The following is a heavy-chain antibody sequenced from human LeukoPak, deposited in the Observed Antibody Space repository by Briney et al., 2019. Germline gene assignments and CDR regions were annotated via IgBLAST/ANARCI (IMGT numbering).Heavy chain of an antibody. J-gene: IGHJ6*03. D-gene: IGHD3-3*01. CDR2: ISAYNGNT. Sequence: GASVKVSCKAFGYTFTSYGISWVRQAPGQGLEWMGWISAYNGNTNYAQKLQGRVTMTTDTSTSTAYMELRSLRSDDTAVYYCARGTPNYDFWSGYNYYYYYYMDVWGKGTTVTVSS. CDR1: GYTFTSYG. V-gene: IGHV1-18*01. CDR3: ARGTPNYDFWSGYNYYYYYYMDV.